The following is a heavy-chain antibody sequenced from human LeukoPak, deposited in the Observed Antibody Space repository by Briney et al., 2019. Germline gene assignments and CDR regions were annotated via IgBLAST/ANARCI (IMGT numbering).Heavy chain of an antibody. CDR2: IYYSGST. V-gene: IGHV4-59*01. J-gene: IGHJ4*02. CDR1: GVSISSYY. CDR3: ARDGGPDYGDYWLLDY. Sequence: KPSETLSLTCTVYGVSISSYYWSWLRQPPGKGLEWIGYIYYSGSTNYNPSLKSRVTISVDTSKNQFSLKLSSVTAADTAVYYCARDGGPDYGDYWLLDYWGQGTLVTVSS. D-gene: IGHD4-17*01.